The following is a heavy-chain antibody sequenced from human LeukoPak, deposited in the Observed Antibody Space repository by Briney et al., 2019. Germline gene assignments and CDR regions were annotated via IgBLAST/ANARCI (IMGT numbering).Heavy chain of an antibody. CDR3: ARDSGTTGEVKFDP. D-gene: IGHD3-10*01. CDR1: GVSISRYY. Sequence: SETLSLTCTVSGVSISRYYWSWIRQPAGKGLEWIGRIYSSGSTTYNPSLKSRVTMSIDTSKNQFSLKLSFVTAADTAVYYCARDSGTTGEVKFDPWGQGTLATVSS. CDR2: IYSSGST. J-gene: IGHJ5*02. V-gene: IGHV4-4*07.